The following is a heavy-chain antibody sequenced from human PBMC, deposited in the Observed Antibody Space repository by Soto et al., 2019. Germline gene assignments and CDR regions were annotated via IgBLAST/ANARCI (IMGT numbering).Heavy chain of an antibody. D-gene: IGHD5-18*01. CDR1: GVSISSSSYY. J-gene: IGHJ4*02. Sequence: SETLSLTCTVSGVSISSSSYYWGWIRQPPGKGLEWIGSIYYSGSTYYNPSLKSRVTISVDTSKNQFSLKLSSVTAADTAVYYCARHTTAMVTAIDYWGQGTLVTVSS. CDR3: ARHTTAMVTAIDY. CDR2: IYYSGST. V-gene: IGHV4-39*01.